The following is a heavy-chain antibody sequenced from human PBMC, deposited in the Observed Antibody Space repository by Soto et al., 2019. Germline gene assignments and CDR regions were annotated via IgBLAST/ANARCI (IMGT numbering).Heavy chain of an antibody. CDR2: FNILSTAI. CDR3: AGRLKWQLRPLDS. V-gene: IGHV3-11*01. Sequence: SGGSRRLSCEGSGFTFNDYYMTWIRQAPGKGREWVAYFNILSTAIYYADSVKGRFTISRDNAKNSLDLQMNGLRAEDTATYFWAGRLKWQLRPLDSLGRGNLVTFGS. CDR1: GFTFNDYY. J-gene: IGHJ4*02. D-gene: IGHD5-12*01.